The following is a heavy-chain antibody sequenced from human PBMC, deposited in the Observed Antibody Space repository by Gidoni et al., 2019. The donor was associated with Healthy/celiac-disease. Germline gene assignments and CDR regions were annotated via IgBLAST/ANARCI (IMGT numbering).Heavy chain of an antibody. CDR1: GFTFSSYA. CDR3: ATRYYYDSSGYYPYHWYYGMDV. V-gene: IGHV3-23*01. J-gene: IGHJ6*02. CDR2: ISGSGGST. D-gene: IGHD3-22*01. Sequence: EVQLLESGGGLVQPGGALRLSCAASGFTFSSYAMSWVRQAPGKGLEWFSAISGSGGSTYYADSVKGRFTISRDNSKNTLYLQMNSLRAEDTAVYYCATRYYYDSSGYYPYHWYYGMDVWGQGTTVTVSS.